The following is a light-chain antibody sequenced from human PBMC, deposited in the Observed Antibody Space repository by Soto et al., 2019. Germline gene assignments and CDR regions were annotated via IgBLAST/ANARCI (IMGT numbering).Light chain of an antibody. J-gene: IGKJ2*01. CDR3: QQYSAFYT. CDR2: DVS. Sequence: IQLTQSPSSLSASVGDRVTITCRAGQSINRWLAWYQQKPGRAPKLLIYDVSTLQSGVPSRFSGSGSETEFILTISSLQPDDFATYYCQQYSAFYTFGQGTKVDTK. CDR1: QSINRW. V-gene: IGKV1-5*01.